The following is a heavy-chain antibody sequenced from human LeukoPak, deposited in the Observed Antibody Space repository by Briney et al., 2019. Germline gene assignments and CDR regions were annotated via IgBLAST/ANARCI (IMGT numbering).Heavy chain of an antibody. J-gene: IGHJ2*01. CDR2: ISGGDVST. V-gene: IGHV3-23*01. CDR1: GFTFGDTW. Sequence: GGSLRLSCAASGFTFGDTWMNWVRQVPGQGLEWVSSISGGDVSTSYADSVKGRFIMSRDNSKNTLYLDMDSLRAEDTAVYYCAKPSGRVRGWYFDLWGRGTVVTVSS. D-gene: IGHD3-10*02. CDR3: AKPSGRVRGWYFDL.